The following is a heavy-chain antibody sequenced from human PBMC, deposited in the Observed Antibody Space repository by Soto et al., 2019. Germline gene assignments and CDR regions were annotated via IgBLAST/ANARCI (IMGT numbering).Heavy chain of an antibody. J-gene: IGHJ6*02. V-gene: IGHV3-48*02. D-gene: IGHD3-9*01. CDR1: GFTFSSYS. CDR2: ISSSSSTI. Sequence: GGSLRLSCAASGFTFSSYSMPWVRQAPGKGLEWVSYISSSSSTIYYADSVKGRFPISRDNARNSLYLQMNSLRDEDTAVYYCARHYDIVTGYYMRVDEYYYGMDVWGQGTTVTVSS. CDR3: ARHYDIVTGYYMRVDEYYYGMDV.